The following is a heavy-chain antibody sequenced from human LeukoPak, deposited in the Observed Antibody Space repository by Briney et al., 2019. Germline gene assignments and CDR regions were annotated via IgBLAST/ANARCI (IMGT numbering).Heavy chain of an antibody. Sequence: SETLSLTCIVSGASFSSGDHHWSWIRQAPGTGLEWIGHNMNTYYNPSLKSRVTISVDTSKNQFSLKLSSVTAADTAVYYCARDLGPNKRWLQKWGQGTLVTVSS. CDR2: NMNT. J-gene: IGHJ4*02. V-gene: IGHV4-61*08. D-gene: IGHD5-24*01. CDR3: ARDLGPNKRWLQK. CDR1: GASFSSGDHH.